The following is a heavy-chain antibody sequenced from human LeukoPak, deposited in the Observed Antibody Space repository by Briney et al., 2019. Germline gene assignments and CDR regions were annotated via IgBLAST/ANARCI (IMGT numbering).Heavy chain of an antibody. D-gene: IGHD1-26*01. CDR1: GGSISSSSYY. CDR3: ARGLTGGWAAVFDY. Sequence: SETLSLTCTVSGGSISSSSYYWGWIRQPPGKGLEWIGSIYYSGSTYYNPSLKSRVTVSIDTSKNRFSLRLKSVTAADTAVYYCARGLTGGWAAVFDYWGQGTLVTVSS. J-gene: IGHJ4*02. CDR2: IYYSGST. V-gene: IGHV4-39*02.